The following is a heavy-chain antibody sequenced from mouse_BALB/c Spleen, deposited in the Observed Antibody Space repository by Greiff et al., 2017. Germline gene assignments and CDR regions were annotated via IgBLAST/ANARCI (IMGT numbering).Heavy chain of an antibody. CDR3: ARKGVGSSYADYFDY. CDR2: ILPGSGST. CDR1: GYTFSSYW. V-gene: IGHV1-9*01. D-gene: IGHD1-1*01. Sequence: QVQLKQSGAELMKPGASVKISCKATGYTFSSYWIEWVKQRPGHGLEWIGEILPGSGSTNYNEKFKGKATFTADTSSNTAYMQLSSLTSEDSAVYYCARKGVGSSYADYFDYWGQGTTLTVSS. J-gene: IGHJ2*01.